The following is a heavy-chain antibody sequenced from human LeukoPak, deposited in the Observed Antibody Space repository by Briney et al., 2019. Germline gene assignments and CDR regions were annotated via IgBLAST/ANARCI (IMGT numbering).Heavy chain of an antibody. CDR3: ARGGTQNTWARYYYYGMDV. D-gene: IGHD1/OR15-1a*01. J-gene: IGHJ6*02. CDR1: GGSFSGYY. V-gene: IGHV4-34*01. CDR2: INHSGST. Sequence: SETLSLTCAVYGGSFSGYYWSWIRQPPGKGLEWIGEINHSGSTNYNPSLKSRVTISVDTSKNQFSLKLSSVTAADTAVYYCARGGTQNTWARYYYYGMDVWGQGTTVTVSS.